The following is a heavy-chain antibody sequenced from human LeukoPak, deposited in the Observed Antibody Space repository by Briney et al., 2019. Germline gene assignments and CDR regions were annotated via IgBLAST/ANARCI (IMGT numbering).Heavy chain of an antibody. Sequence: SPSETLSLTCTVSGGSISSHYWSWIRQPPGKGLEWIGYIYYSGSTNYNPSLKSRVTISVDTSKNQFSLKLSSVTAADMAVYYCARVGSDFWSGYSDRAPYYYYYMDVWGKGTTVTVSS. CDR1: GGSISSHY. CDR3: ARVGSDFWSGYSDRAPYYYYYMDV. CDR2: IYYSGST. D-gene: IGHD3-3*01. V-gene: IGHV4-59*11. J-gene: IGHJ6*03.